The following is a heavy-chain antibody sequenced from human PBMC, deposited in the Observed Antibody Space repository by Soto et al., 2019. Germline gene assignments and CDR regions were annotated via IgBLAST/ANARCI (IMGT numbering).Heavy chain of an antibody. CDR3: ARDAVLRYFDWSMGVQYYFDY. CDR2: ISYDGSNK. D-gene: IGHD3-9*01. J-gene: IGHJ4*02. Sequence: PGGSLRLSCAASGFTFSSYAMHWVRQAPGKGLEWVAVISYDGSNKYYADSVKGRFTISRDNSKNTLYLQMNSLRAEDTAVYYCARDAVLRYFDWSMGVQYYFDYWGQGXLVTVSS. CDR1: GFTFSSYA. V-gene: IGHV3-30-3*01.